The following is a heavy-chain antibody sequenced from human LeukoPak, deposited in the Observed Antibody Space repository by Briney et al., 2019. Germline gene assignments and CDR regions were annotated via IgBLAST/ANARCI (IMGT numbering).Heavy chain of an antibody. CDR3: ARDGIAAAGPRPVVDP. Sequence: PGGSLRLSCAASGFTFSSYWMSWVRQAPGKGLEWVANIKQDGSEKYYVDSVKGRFTISRDNAKNSLYLQMNSLRAEDTAVYYCARDGIAAAGPRPVVDPWGQGTLVTVSS. D-gene: IGHD6-13*01. V-gene: IGHV3-7*01. CDR1: GFTFSSYW. CDR2: IKQDGSEK. J-gene: IGHJ5*02.